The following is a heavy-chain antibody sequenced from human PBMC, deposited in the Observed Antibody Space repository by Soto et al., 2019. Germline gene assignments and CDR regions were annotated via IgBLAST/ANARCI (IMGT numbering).Heavy chain of an antibody. CDR2: IYYSGST. J-gene: IGHJ3*02. V-gene: IGHV4-31*03. CDR3: ARGSPGDAFDI. Sequence: QVQLQESGPGLVKPSQTLSLTCTVSGGSISSGGYYWSWIRQHPGKGLEWIGYIYYSGSTYYNPSLKSRVTISVDPSKNQFPLKLSSVTAADTAVYYCARGSPGDAFDIWGQGTMVTVSS. CDR1: GGSISSGGYY.